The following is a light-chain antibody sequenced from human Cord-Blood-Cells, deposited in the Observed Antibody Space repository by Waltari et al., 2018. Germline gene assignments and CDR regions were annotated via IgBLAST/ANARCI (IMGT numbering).Light chain of an antibody. Sequence: SYELTQPPSVSVSPGQTARITCSGDALPKQYAYWYQQKPGQAPVLGIYKDSERPSGIPERVAGASSGTTVTLTISGVQAEDEADYYCQSADSSCTVVFGGGTKLTVL. CDR3: QSADSSCTVV. J-gene: IGLJ2*01. CDR1: ALPKQY. CDR2: KDS. V-gene: IGLV3-25*03.